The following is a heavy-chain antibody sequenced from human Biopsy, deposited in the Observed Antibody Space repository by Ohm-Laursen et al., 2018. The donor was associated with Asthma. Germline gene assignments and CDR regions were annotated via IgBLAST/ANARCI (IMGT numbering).Heavy chain of an antibody. V-gene: IGHV3-9*01. CDR3: AKSADYYDSTDYLDF. Sequence: SLRLSCAASGFSFDECAMHWVRQAPGKGLEWVSSISWNSGNIDYADSVKGRFTISRDNAKNSLYLQMQSLRPEDTAFYYCAKSADYYDSTDYLDFWGRGTLVTVSS. CDR2: ISWNSGNI. D-gene: IGHD3-22*01. J-gene: IGHJ4*01. CDR1: GFSFDECA.